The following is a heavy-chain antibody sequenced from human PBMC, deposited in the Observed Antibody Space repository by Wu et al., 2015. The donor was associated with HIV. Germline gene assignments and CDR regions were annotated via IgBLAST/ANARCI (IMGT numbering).Heavy chain of an antibody. V-gene: IGHV1-8*01. CDR2: MNPDNGNT. J-gene: IGHJ4*02. CDR3: ARGLTGPMMTGALRY. CDR1: GYIFSNYD. D-gene: IGHD3-9*01. Sequence: QVQRGAVWAEVKKPGASVRVSCQASGYIFSNYDINWVRQAPGQGLEWMGWMNPDNGNTAFAQKFQGRVTMTRNTSISTAYMELRSLRFDDAAVYYCARGLTGPMMTGALRYWGQGTLVTVSS.